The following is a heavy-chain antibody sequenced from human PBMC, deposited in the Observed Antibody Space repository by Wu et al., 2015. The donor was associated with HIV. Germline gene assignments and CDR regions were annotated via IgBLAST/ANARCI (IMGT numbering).Heavy chain of an antibody. Sequence: QVQLVQSGAEVKKPGSSVKVSCKASGGTFSSYAISWVRQAPGQVLEWMGGIIPIFGTANYAQKFQGRVTITTDESTSTAYMELSSLRSEDTAVYYCARSGITMVRGVIITYYFDYWGQGRWSPSPQ. CDR2: IIPIFGTA. V-gene: IGHV1-69*05. D-gene: IGHD3-10*01. CDR3: ARSGITMVRGVIITYYFDY. CDR1: GGTFSSYA. J-gene: IGHJ4*02.